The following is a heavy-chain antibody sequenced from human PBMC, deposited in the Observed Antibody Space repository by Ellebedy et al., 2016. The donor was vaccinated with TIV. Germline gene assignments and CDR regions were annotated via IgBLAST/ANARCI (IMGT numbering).Heavy chain of an antibody. CDR3: ARSAGDSSGWFVS. CDR1: GFRFAGHA. CDR2: ITGSGDKT. D-gene: IGHD3-22*01. V-gene: IGHV3-23*01. J-gene: IGHJ5*01. Sequence: GESLKISCAASGFRFAGHAMSWVRQAQGKGLEWVSSITGSGDKTYYRNSVRGRFTISRDNSRDTLYLDINILRGEDTALYSCARSAGDSSGWFVSWGQGTVVIVSS.